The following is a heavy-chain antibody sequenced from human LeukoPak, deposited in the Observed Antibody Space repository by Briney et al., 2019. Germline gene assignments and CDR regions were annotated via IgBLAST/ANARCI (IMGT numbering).Heavy chain of an antibody. V-gene: IGHV3-30*18. D-gene: IGHD6-13*01. CDR3: AKTLSAAAGFSYYFDY. CDR1: GFTFSSYG. CDR2: ISYDGSNK. Sequence: GGSLRLSCAASGFTFSSYGMHWVRQAPGKGLEWVAVISYDGSNKYYADSVKGRFTISRDYSKNTLYLQMNSLRAEDTAVYYCAKTLSAAAGFSYYFDYWGQGTLVTVSS. J-gene: IGHJ4*02.